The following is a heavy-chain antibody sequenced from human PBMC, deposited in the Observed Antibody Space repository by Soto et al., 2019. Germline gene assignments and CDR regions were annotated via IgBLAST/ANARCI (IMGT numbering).Heavy chain of an antibody. J-gene: IGHJ4*02. CDR1: GYTFTGNY. Sequence: QVQLVQSGAEVKKPGASVKVSCKASGYTFTGNYIHWVRQAPGQGPEWMAWINPRSGGTDYAQKFQGRVTITGDTSITPAYLDRSRLTSDDTAIYYCVRGGGVVVVPPTRVVFDSWGQGPLLTVSS. CDR2: INPRSGGT. V-gene: IGHV1-2*02. CDR3: VRGGGVVVVPPTRVVFDS. D-gene: IGHD2-21*01.